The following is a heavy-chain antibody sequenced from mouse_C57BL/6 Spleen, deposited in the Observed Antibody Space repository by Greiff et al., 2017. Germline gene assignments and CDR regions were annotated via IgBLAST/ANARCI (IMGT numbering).Heavy chain of an antibody. D-gene: IGHD4-1*01. CDR1: GFTFSNYW. V-gene: IGHV6-3*01. CDR3: TGASGTGYVDV. Sequence: EVKVEESGGGLVQPGGSMKLSCVASGFTFSNYWMNWVRQSPEKGLEWVAQIRLKSDNYATHYAESVKGRFTISRADSKSSVYLQMNNLRAEDTGIYYCTGASGTGYVDVWGTGTTVTVSS. CDR2: IRLKSDNYAT. J-gene: IGHJ1*03.